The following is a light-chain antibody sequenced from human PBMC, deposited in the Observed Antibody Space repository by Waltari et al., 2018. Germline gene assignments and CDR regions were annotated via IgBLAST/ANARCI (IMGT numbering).Light chain of an antibody. CDR3: QQYDSSPLG. V-gene: IGKV3-20*01. J-gene: IGKJ4*01. CDR1: QTIRTTY. Sequence: EIVLTQSPGTLSLSPGEGATLSGRTSQTIRTTYLAWYQQKPAQAPTILIYGTFSRATGMPDRFTVSGSGTDFSLTISSLGPEDFATYYCQQYDSSPLGFGGGTKVEI. CDR2: GTF.